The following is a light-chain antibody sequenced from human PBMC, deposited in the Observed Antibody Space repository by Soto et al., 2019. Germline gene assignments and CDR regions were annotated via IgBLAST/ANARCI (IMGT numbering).Light chain of an antibody. V-gene: IGKV3-20*01. J-gene: IGKJ2*01. Sequence: EIVLTQSPGTQYLSPGERATLSCRASQSVDNNHLAWYEQKPGQAPRLLIYGPSRRASGIPDRFSGSGSGTEFSLTISRLEPEDLAVYYCQQYGNFPYTFGQGTRLEMK. CDR3: QQYGNFPYT. CDR2: GPS. CDR1: QSVDNNH.